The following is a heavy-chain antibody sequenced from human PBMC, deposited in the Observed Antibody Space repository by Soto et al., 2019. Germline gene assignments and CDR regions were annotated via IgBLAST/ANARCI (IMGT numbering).Heavy chain of an antibody. J-gene: IGHJ3*02. CDR2: ISSSSSVI. V-gene: IGHV3-48*04. CDR3: ARYLIIPRAFDI. D-gene: IGHD2-21*01. CDR1: GFTFTNFA. Sequence: EVQLLESGGDLVQPGGSLRLSCAASGFTFTNFAMSWVRQAPGKGLEWVSYISSSSSVIYYADSVKGRITVSRDNAKNSLYLQMHSLRAEDTAVYYCARYLIIPRAFDIWGQGTTVTVSS.